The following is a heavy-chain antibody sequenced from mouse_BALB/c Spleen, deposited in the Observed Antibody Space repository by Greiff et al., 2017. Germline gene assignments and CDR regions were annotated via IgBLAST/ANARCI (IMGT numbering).Heavy chain of an antibody. CDR1: GYTFSSYW. J-gene: IGHJ3*01. Sequence: VKLQESGAELMKPGASAKIPCKATGYTFSSYWIEWVKQRPGHGPEWIGEILPGSGSTNYNEKFKGKATFTADTSSNTAYMQLSSLTSEDSAVYYCARYEDNYRFAYWGQGTLVTVSA. CDR2: ILPGSGST. D-gene: IGHD1-3*01. V-gene: IGHV1-9*01. CDR3: ARYEDNYRFAY.